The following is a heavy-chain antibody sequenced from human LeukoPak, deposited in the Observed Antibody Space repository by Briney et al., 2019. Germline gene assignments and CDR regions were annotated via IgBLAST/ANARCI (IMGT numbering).Heavy chain of an antibody. V-gene: IGHV1-69*13. J-gene: IGHJ3*02. CDR3: ARDPRFGEFNNAFDI. CDR2: IIPRFGTA. Sequence: SVKVSCKASRGTFSSYAISWVRQAPGQGLEWMGGIIPRFGTANYAQKFQGRVTITADESTSTAYMELSSLRSEDTAVYYCARDPRFGEFNNAFDIWGQGTMVTVSS. CDR1: RGTFSSYA. D-gene: IGHD3-10*02.